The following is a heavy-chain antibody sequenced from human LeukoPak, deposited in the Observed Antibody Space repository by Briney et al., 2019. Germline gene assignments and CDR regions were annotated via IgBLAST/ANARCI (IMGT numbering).Heavy chain of an antibody. Sequence: ASVKVSCKASGYTFTSYDINWVRQATGQELEWMGWMNPNSGNTGYAQKFQGRVTITRNTSISTAYMELSSLRSEDTAVYYCARGVSLVRGVIITLRRDYYMDVWGKGTTVTVSS. J-gene: IGHJ6*03. CDR3: ARGVSLVRGVIITLRRDYYMDV. D-gene: IGHD3-10*01. CDR2: MNPNSGNT. V-gene: IGHV1-8*03. CDR1: GYTFTSYD.